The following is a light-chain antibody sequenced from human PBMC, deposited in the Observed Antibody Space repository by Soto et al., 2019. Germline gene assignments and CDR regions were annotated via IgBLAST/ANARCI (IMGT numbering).Light chain of an antibody. V-gene: IGLV2-8*01. CDR1: SSDVGDYNY. J-gene: IGLJ1*01. CDR3: GSYAGGNNFYV. Sequence: QSVLTQPPSASGSPGQSVTISCTGTSSDVGDYNYVSWYQQHPGKAPKVMIYDVSKRPSGVPDRFSGSTSGNTASLTVSGLQAEDEADYYCGSYAGGNNFYVFGTGTKVTVL. CDR2: DVS.